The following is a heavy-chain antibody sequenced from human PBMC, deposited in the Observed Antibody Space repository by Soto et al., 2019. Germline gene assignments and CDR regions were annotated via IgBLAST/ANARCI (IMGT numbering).Heavy chain of an antibody. J-gene: IGHJ3*02. Sequence: GASVKVSCKASGYTFTSYYMHWVRQAPGQGLEWMGIINPSGGSTSYAQKFQGRVTMTRDTSTSTVYMELSSLRSEDTAVYYCARVGLSHYDILTGYYEGPHAFDIWGQGTMVTVSS. CDR2: INPSGGST. V-gene: IGHV1-46*01. CDR1: GYTFTSYY. CDR3: ARVGLSHYDILTGYYEGPHAFDI. D-gene: IGHD3-9*01.